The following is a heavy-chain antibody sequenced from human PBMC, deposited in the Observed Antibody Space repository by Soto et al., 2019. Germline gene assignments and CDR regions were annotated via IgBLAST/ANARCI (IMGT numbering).Heavy chain of an antibody. V-gene: IGHV3-66*01. CDR1: GFTVSSNY. CDR3: ARGQIDYGDYVGNDY. CDR2: IYSGGST. Sequence: GGSLRLSCAASGFTVSSNYMSWVRQAPGKGLEWVSVIYSGGSTYYADSVKGRFTISRDNSKNTLYLQMNSLRAEDTAVYYCARGQIDYGDYVGNDYWGQGTLVTVSS. D-gene: IGHD4-17*01. J-gene: IGHJ4*02.